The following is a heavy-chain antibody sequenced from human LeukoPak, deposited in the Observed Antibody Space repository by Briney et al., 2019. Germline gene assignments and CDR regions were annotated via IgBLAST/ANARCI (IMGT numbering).Heavy chain of an antibody. CDR1: GFTFSSYG. V-gene: IGHV3-33*01. CDR2: IWYDGSNK. Sequence: GGSLRLSCAASGFTFSSYGMHWVRQAPGKGLEWVAVIWYDGSNKYYAGSVKGRFTISRDNSKNTLYLQMNSLRAEDTAVYYCARVAGSYPPSYFDYWGQGTLVTVSS. D-gene: IGHD1-26*01. J-gene: IGHJ4*02. CDR3: ARVAGSYPPSYFDY.